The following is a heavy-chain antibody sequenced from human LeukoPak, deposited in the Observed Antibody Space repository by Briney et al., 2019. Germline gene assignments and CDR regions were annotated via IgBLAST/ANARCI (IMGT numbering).Heavy chain of an antibody. CDR2: INPSGGST. CDR1: GYTFTSYY. V-gene: IGHV1-46*01. D-gene: IGHD5-18*01. Sequence: GASVKVSCKASGYTFTSYYMHWVRQAPGQGLEWMGIINPSGGSTSYAQKFQGRVTMTRDTSTSTVYMELSSLRAEDTAVYYCAKDYYTGYSYGYAHDYWGQGTLVTVSS. CDR3: AKDYYTGYSYGYAHDY. J-gene: IGHJ4*02.